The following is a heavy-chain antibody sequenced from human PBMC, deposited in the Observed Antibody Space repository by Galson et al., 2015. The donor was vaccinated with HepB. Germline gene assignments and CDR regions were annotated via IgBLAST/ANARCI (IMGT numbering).Heavy chain of an antibody. V-gene: IGHV7-4-1*02. J-gene: IGHJ1*01. CDR3: ARGRGNQWLDRYFQH. D-gene: IGHD6-19*01. CDR1: GYSFTSYA. Sequence: SVKVSCKASGYSFTSYAMNWVRQAPGQGLEWMGWINTNTGNPTHAQGFTGRFVFSLDTSVSTAYLQISSLKAEDTAVYYCARGRGNQWLDRYFQHWGQGTLVTVSS. CDR2: INTNTGNP.